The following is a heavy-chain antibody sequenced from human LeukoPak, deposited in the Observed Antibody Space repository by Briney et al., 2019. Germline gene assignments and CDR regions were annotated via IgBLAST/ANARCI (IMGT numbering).Heavy chain of an antibody. V-gene: IGHV1-8*01. CDR2: MNPNSGNT. D-gene: IGHD6-13*01. CDR1: GYTFTSYD. J-gene: IGHJ6*03. Sequence: ASVKVSCKASGYTFTSYDINWVRQATGQGLEWMGWMNPNSGNTGYAQKFQGRVTMTRNTSISTAYMELSSLRSEDTAVYYCARGRGSSWYRSVDYYYYMDFWGKGTTVTVSS. CDR3: ARGRGSSWYRSVDYYYYMDF.